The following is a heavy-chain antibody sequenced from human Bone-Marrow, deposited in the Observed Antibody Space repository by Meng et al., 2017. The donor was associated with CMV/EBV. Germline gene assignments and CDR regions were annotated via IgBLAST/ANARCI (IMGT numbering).Heavy chain of an antibody. CDR3: APGFRSWSGSYSS. Sequence: QVQLPQWGAGLLKPSETLSPTCCVYGAPFSGYWSWVRQPPGKGLEWIGEITHSGSTNYNVSLKSRVTISIDTSKNQFSLKLSSVTATDTAVYYCAPGFRSWSGSYSSWGQGTLVTVSS. CDR1: GAPFSGY. V-gene: IGHV4-34*01. D-gene: IGHD1-26*01. CDR2: ITHSGST. J-gene: IGHJ4*02.